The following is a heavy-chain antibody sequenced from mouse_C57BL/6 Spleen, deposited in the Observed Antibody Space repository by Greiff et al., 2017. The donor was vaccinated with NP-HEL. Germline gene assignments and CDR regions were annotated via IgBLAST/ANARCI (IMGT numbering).Heavy chain of an antibody. CDR2: IYPGDGDT. Sequence: QVQLQQSGPELVKPGASVKISCKASGYAFSSSWMNWVKQRPGKGLEWIGRIYPGDGDTNYNGKFKGKATLTADKSSSTAYMQLSSLTSEDSAVYFCARRDYSNYRYAMDYWGQGTSVTVSS. CDR3: ARRDYSNYRYAMDY. D-gene: IGHD2-5*01. V-gene: IGHV1-82*01. J-gene: IGHJ4*01. CDR1: GYAFSSSW.